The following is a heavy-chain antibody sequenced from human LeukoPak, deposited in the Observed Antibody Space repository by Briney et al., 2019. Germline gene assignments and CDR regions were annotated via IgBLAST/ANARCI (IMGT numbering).Heavy chain of an antibody. CDR3: TKDSGY. CDR1: GFTFSSYG. CDR2: ISYDGSNK. D-gene: IGHD1-26*01. V-gene: IGHV3-30*18. J-gene: IGHJ4*02. Sequence: GGSLRLSCAASGFTFSSYGMHWVRQAPGKGLEWVAVISYDGSNKYYADSVKGRFTISRDNSKNTLYLQMNSLRAEDTAVYYCTKDSGYWGQGTLVTVSS.